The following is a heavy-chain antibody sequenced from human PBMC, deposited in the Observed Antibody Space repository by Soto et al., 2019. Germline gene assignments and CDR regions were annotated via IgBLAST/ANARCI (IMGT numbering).Heavy chain of an antibody. CDR1: GYTFTSYG. V-gene: IGHV1-2*02. J-gene: IGHJ6*02. D-gene: IGHD1-26*01. Sequence: ASVKVSCKASGYTFTSYGISWVRQAPGQGLEWMAWINPKTAATNYAKKFQGRVSLTWDTSSTTAYMELTRLRPDDTAVYYCARIKWGLNYYNGMDVWGQGTTVTVSS. CDR3: ARIKWGLNYYNGMDV. CDR2: INPKTAAT.